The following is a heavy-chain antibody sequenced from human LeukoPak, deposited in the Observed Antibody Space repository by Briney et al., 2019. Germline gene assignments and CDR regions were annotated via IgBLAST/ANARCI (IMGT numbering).Heavy chain of an antibody. CDR3: ARDRGCSGGSCYPYYYYYMDV. CDR1: GGSISSYY. Sequence: SETLSLTCTVSGGSISSYYWSWIRQPAGKGLEWIGRIYTSGSTNYNPSLKSRVTISVDTSKNQFSLKLSSVTAADTAVYYCARDRGCSGGSCYPYYYYYMDVWGKGTTVTISS. D-gene: IGHD2-15*01. CDR2: IYTSGST. J-gene: IGHJ6*03. V-gene: IGHV4-4*07.